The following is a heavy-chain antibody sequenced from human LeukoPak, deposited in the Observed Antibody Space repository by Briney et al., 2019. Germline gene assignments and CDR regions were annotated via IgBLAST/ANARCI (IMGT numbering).Heavy chain of an antibody. Sequence: GGSLRLSCAAAGFTFSSYWMSWVRQAPGKGLEWVANIKRDRSEKYYVDSVKGRFTISRDNAKNSLYLQMNSLRAEDTAVYYCARGSTYYYDSSGYYYVDYFDYWGQGTLVTVSS. CDR3: ARGSTYYYDSSGYYYVDYFDY. CDR1: GFTFSSYW. J-gene: IGHJ4*02. D-gene: IGHD3-22*01. CDR2: IKRDRSEK. V-gene: IGHV3-7*03.